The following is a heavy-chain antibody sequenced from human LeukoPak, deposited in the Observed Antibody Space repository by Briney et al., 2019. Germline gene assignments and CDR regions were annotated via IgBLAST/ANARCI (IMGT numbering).Heavy chain of an antibody. CDR1: GFSFSSYA. D-gene: IGHD3-16*01. CDR3: ATLRLGDLPPIDY. CDR2: ISGSGSSI. V-gene: IGHV3-23*01. J-gene: IGHJ4*02. Sequence: PGRSLRLSCAASGFSFSSYAMSWVRQAPGKGLEWVTGISGSGSSIYYADSVKGRFTISRDNSKNTLYLQMNSLRAEDTAVYYCATLRLGDLPPIDYWGQGTLVTVSS.